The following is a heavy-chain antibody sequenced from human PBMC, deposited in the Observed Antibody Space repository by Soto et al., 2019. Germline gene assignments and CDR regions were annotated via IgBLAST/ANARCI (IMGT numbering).Heavy chain of an antibody. CDR3: ARRGYYYDSSGYQSVWY. D-gene: IGHD3-22*01. CDR2: IYYSGST. V-gene: IGHV4-39*01. Sequence: SETLSLTCTVSGGSISSSSDYWGWIRQPPGKGLEWIGSIYYSGSTYYNPSLKSRVTISVDTSKNQFSLKLSSVTAADTAVYYCARRGYYYDSSGYQSVWYWGQGTLVTVSS. CDR1: GGSISSSSDY. J-gene: IGHJ4*02.